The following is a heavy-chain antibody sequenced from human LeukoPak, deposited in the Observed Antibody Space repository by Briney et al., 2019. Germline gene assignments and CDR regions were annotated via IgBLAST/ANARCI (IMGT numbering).Heavy chain of an antibody. V-gene: IGHV4-59*01. J-gene: IGHJ5*02. CDR1: GGSISSYY. CDR3: ARGGYCSSTSCYTYNWFDP. Sequence: PSETLSLTCTVSGGSISSYYWSWVRQPPGKGLEWIGYIYYSGSTNYNASFKSRVTISVDTSKNQFSLKLSSVTAADTAVYYCARGGYCSSTSCYTYNWFDPLGQGTLVTVPS. D-gene: IGHD2-2*02. CDR2: IYYSGST.